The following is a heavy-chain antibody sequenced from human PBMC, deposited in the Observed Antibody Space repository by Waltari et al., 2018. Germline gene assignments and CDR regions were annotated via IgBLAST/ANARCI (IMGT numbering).Heavy chain of an antibody. J-gene: IGHJ3*02. CDR3: AKDLTVTTWGLDAFDI. V-gene: IGHV3-30*02. D-gene: IGHD4-17*01. CDR1: GFTFSSYG. Sequence: QVQLVESGGGVVQPGGSLRLSCAASGFTFSSYGMHWVRQAPGKGLEWVAFIRYDGSNKYYADSVKGRFTISRDNSKNTLYLQMNSLRAEDTAVYYCAKDLTVTTWGLDAFDIWGQGTMVTVSS. CDR2: IRYDGSNK.